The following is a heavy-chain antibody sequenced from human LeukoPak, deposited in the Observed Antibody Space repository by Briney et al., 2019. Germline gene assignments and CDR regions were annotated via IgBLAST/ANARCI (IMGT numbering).Heavy chain of an antibody. CDR2: INHSGST. CDR3: ARGFWSGSPFDY. Sequence: NPSETLSLTCAVYGGSFSGYYWSWIRQPPGKWLEWIGEINHSGSTNYNPSLKSRVTISVDTSKNQFSLKLSSVTAADTAVYYCARGFWSGSPFDYWGQGTLVTVSS. V-gene: IGHV4-34*01. CDR1: GGSFSGYY. D-gene: IGHD3-3*01. J-gene: IGHJ4*02.